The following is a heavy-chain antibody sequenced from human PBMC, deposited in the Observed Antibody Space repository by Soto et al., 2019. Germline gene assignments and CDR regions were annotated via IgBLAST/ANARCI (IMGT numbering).Heavy chain of an antibody. CDR2: IIPIFGTA. CDR3: ATSDAPGYSSSWKPYEVHRWFDP. J-gene: IGHJ5*02. Sequence: SVKVSCKASGGTFSSYAISWVRQAPGQGLEWMGGIIPIFGTANYAQKFQGRVTITADKSTSTAYMELSSLRSEDTAVYYCATSDAPGYSSSWKPYEVHRWFDPWGQGTLVTVSS. D-gene: IGHD6-13*01. CDR1: GGTFSSYA. V-gene: IGHV1-69*06.